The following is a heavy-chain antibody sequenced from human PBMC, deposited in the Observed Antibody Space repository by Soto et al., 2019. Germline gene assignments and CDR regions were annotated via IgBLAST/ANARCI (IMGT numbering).Heavy chain of an antibody. V-gene: IGHV3-33*01. CDR2: IWYDGSNK. CDR1: GFTFSSYG. J-gene: IGHJ6*02. CDR3: ARDERYYGMDV. Sequence: PGGSLRLSCAASGFTFSSYGMHWVRQAPGKGLEWVAVIWYDGSNKYYADSVKGRFTISRDNSKNTLYLQMNSLRAEDTAVYYCARDERYYGMDVWGQGTTVTVSS.